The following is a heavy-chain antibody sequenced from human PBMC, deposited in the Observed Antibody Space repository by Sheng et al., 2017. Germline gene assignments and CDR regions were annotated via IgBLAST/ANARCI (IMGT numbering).Heavy chain of an antibody. D-gene: IGHD2-8*02. Sequence: QVQLVQSGAEVKKPGSSVKVSCKASGGTFSSYAISWVRQAPGQGLEWMGGIIPIFGTANYAQKFQGRVTITADESTSAAYMELSSLRSEDTAVYYCASTVLAYHYYYYYGMDVWGQGTTVTVSS. CDR2: IIPIFGTA. V-gene: IGHV1-69*01. CDR1: GGTFSSYA. J-gene: IGHJ6*02. CDR3: ASTVLAYHYYYYYGMDV.